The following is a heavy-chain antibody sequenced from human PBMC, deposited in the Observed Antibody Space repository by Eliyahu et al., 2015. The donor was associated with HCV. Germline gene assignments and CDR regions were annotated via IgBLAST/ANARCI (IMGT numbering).Heavy chain of an antibody. V-gene: IGHV3-74*01. CDR3: ARRDF. Sequence: EVQLVESGGDLVQPGGSLRLXCAASGFSFSNYWMHWVRQAPGXGLVWVSRXXGDGSTTXYGDSVRGRFTVSRDNAKNTLYLHMNGLRAEDTAVYYCARRDFWGQGTLVTVSS. CDR2: XXGDGSTT. J-gene: IGHJ4*02. CDR1: GFSFSNYW.